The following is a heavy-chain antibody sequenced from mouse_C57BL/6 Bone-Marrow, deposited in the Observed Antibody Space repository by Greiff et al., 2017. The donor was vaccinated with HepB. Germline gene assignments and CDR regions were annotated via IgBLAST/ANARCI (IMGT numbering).Heavy chain of an antibody. CDR3: TRDLAPGGFAY. Sequence: DVHLVESGGGLVKPGGSLKLSCAASGFTFSSYTMSWVRQTPEKRLEWVATISSGGSYTYYPDSVKGRFTISRDNAKNTLYLLMSSLKSEDTAMYYCTRDLAPGGFAYWGQGTLVTVSA. V-gene: IGHV5-6-4*01. J-gene: IGHJ3*01. CDR1: GFTFSSYT. CDR2: ISSGGSYT.